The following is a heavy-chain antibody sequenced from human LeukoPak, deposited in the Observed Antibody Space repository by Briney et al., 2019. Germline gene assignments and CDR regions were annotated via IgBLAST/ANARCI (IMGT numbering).Heavy chain of an antibody. Sequence: GGSLRLSCAASGFTFSSYGMHWVRQAPGKGLEWVAVVRYDGSNKYYADFVKGRFTISRDNAKNSLYLQMNSLRAEDTAVYYCARRNWESNYYMNVWGKGTTVTISS. CDR3: ARRNWESNYYMNV. D-gene: IGHD7-27*01. J-gene: IGHJ6*03. CDR1: GFTFSSYG. CDR2: VRYDGSNK. V-gene: IGHV3-33*01.